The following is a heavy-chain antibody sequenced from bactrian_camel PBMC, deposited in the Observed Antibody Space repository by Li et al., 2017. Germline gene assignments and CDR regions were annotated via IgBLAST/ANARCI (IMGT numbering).Heavy chain of an antibody. Sequence: VQLVESGGGLVQPGGFLRISCEASGFTVSAYAMSWVRQAPGKGLEWISVIHRGGTITYYADSVKGRFTISRDNAKNTLYLQMNSLKPEDTAMYYCAAPIAAIYEYKYWGQGTQVTVS. CDR3: AAPIAAIYEYKY. D-gene: IGHD1*01. CDR2: IHRGGTIT. V-gene: IGHV3S31*01. CDR1: GFTVSAYA. J-gene: IGHJ4*01.